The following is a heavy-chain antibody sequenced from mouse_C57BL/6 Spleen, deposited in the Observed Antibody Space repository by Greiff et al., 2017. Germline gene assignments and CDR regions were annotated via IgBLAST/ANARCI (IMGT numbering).Heavy chain of an antibody. J-gene: IGHJ4*01. V-gene: IGHV14-2*01. CDR2: IDPEDGET. CDR3: AYYYGSSYVGAMDY. D-gene: IGHD1-1*01. Sequence: EVKLVESGAELVKPGASVKLSCTASGFNIKDYYMHWVKQRTEQGLEWIGRIDPEDGETKYAPKFQGKATITADTSSNTAYLQLSSLTSEDTAVYYCAYYYGSSYVGAMDYWGQGTSVTVSS. CDR1: GFNIKDYY.